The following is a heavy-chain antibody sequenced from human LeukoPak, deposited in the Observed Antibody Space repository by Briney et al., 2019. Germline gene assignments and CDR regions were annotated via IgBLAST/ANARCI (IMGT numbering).Heavy chain of an antibody. Sequence: GGSPRLSCAASGFTFSSYGMHWVRQAPGKGLEWVAVIWYDGSNKYYADSVKGRFTISRDNSKNTLYLQMNSLRAEGAAVYYCAKDPRGSYSRDYYYYMDVWGKGTTVTVSS. CDR2: IWYDGSNK. CDR3: AKDPRGSYSRDYYYYMDV. V-gene: IGHV3-33*06. D-gene: IGHD1-26*01. CDR1: GFTFSSYG. J-gene: IGHJ6*03.